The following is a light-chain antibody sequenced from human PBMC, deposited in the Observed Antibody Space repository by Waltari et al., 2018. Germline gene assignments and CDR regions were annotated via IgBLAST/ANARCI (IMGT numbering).Light chain of an antibody. V-gene: IGKV1-39*01. CDR1: QSIRSY. J-gene: IGKJ2*01. CDR3: QQSYSTPPYT. CDR2: ATS. Sequence: DIQMTQSPSSLSASVGDRVTITCRSSQSIRSYLNWYHQKPGKAPKLLIYATSSLQSGVPSRFSGSGSETDFTLTISSLQPEDFATYYCQQSYSTPPYTFGQGTKLKIK.